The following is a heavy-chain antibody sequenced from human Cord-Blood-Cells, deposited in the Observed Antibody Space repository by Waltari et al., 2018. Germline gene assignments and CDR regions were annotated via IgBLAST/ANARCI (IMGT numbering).Heavy chain of an antibody. Sequence: QVTLKESGPVLVKPTATLTLTCTVSGFSLSNARMGVSWIRQPPGKALEWLAHIFSNDEKSYRTSLKLRLTISKDTSKIQVVLTMTNIDPVDTATYYCARIKYDSSGYYIDYWGQGTLVTVSS. CDR3: ARIKYDSSGYYIDY. J-gene: IGHJ4*02. CDR1: GFSLSNARMG. CDR2: IFSNDEK. D-gene: IGHD3-22*01. V-gene: IGHV2-26*01.